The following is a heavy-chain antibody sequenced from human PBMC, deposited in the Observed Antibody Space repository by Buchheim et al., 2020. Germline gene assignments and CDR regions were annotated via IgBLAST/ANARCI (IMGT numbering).Heavy chain of an antibody. D-gene: IGHD3-22*01. CDR3: ARTYYSDTIRGGSDH. Sequence: QVQLVQSGAEVKKPGASVKVSCKASGYTFNSYYMHWVRQAPGQGLEWMGIINPSGGGTNYARELQGRVTMTRDTSTSTFYMELSSLRSEDTAVYLCARTYYSDTIRGGSDHWGQGTL. CDR1: GYTFNSYY. CDR2: INPSGGGT. J-gene: IGHJ4*02. V-gene: IGHV1-46*02.